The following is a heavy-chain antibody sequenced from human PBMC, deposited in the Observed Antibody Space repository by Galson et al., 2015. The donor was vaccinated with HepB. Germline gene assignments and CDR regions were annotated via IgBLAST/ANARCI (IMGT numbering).Heavy chain of an antibody. CDR2: LSVSGGGT. J-gene: IGHJ4*02. Sequence: SLRLPCAASGFSFSSYAMTWVRQAPGKGLEWVSALSVSGGGTYYADAVKGRFTISRDNSKNTLYLQMNSLRAEYTALYYCAKPLSSWSFDYWGQGTLVTVSS. V-gene: IGHV3-23*01. CDR1: GFSFSSYA. CDR3: AKPLSSWSFDY. D-gene: IGHD6-13*01.